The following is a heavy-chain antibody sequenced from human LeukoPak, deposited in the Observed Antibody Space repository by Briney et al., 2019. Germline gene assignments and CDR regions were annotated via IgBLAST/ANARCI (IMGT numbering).Heavy chain of an antibody. CDR2: LNLDGSDK. CDR3: AKGKRYPDY. V-gene: IGHV3-7*03. CDR1: GFTFSDYY. Sequence: GGSLRLSCAASGFTFSDYYMSWVRQAPGKGLGWVASLNLDGSDKYYVDSVKGRFTISRDNAKNSLYLQMDSLRVEDTAVYYCAKGKRYPDYWGQGTLVTVSS. D-gene: IGHD1-1*01. J-gene: IGHJ4*02.